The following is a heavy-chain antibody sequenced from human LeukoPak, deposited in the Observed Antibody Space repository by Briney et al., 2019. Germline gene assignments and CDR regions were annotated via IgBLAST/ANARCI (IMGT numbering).Heavy chain of an antibody. CDR3: AKDRGRKVAALDY. V-gene: IGHV3-30*18. D-gene: IGHD2-15*01. CDR2: TSYDGTNK. CDR1: GFTFSNFG. Sequence: GGSLRLSCAASGFTFSNFGMHWVRQAPGKGLVWVAITSYDGTNKYYADSVKGRFTISRDNSKNTLYLQLNSLRVEDTAVYFCAKDRGRKVAALDYWGQGTLVTVSS. J-gene: IGHJ4*02.